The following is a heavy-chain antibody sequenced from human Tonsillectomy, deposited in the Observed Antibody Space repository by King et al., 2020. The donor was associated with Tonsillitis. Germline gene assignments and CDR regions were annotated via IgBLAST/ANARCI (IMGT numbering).Heavy chain of an antibody. CDR2: IYYSGST. D-gene: IGHD3-10*01. CDR1: GDSISSSSYF. V-gene: IGHV4-39*07. Sequence: QLQESGPGLVKPSETLSLTCTVSGDSISSSSYFWAWIRQPPGKGLEWIGSIYYSGSTYYNPSLKSRVTLSVDTSKNQFSLKLSTVTAPDTAVYYCAGHEGVWGSGSFDYWGQGTLVTVSS. CDR3: AGHEGVWGSGSFDY. J-gene: IGHJ4*02.